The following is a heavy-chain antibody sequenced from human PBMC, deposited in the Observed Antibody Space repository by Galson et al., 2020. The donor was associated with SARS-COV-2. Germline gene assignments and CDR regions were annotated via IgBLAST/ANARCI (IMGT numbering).Heavy chain of an antibody. V-gene: IGHV5-51*01. J-gene: IGHJ4*02. Sequence: HGESLKISCQGSGYSFTSYWIGWVRQMPGKGLEWMGIIYPGDSDTRYSPSFQGQVTISDDKSNRTAYLQWSSLKAADTAMYYCARQRGIAAAADDYWGQGTLVTVSS. D-gene: IGHD6-13*01. CDR3: ARQRGIAAAADDY. CDR1: GYSFTSYW. CDR2: IYPGDSDT.